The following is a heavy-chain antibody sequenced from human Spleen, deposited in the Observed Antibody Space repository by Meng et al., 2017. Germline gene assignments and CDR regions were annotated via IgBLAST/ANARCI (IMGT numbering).Heavy chain of an antibody. CDR1: GDSISSSDSY. J-gene: IGHJ5*02. V-gene: IGHV4-39*01. CDR3: VRSRAWVRTGFDP. CDR2: IGHSGFT. Sequence: HPQLPVQCPGLVKHSGTLSLTRSVSGDSISSSDSYWGWIRQSPGKGLEGIGSIGHSGFTYYTPSLESRVTVSVDMSRSQFSLELTSVTAADTAVYYCVRSRAWVRTGFDPWGQGTLVTVSS. D-gene: IGHD1/OR15-1a*01.